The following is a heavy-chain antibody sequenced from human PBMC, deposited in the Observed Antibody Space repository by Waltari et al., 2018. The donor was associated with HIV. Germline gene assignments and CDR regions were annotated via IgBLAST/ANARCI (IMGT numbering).Heavy chain of an antibody. CDR2: ISSSSSYI. CDR3: ARAAGYCSSTSCSQTPPRGMDV. Sequence: EVQLVESGGGLVKPGGSLSLSCAASGFTFSSYSMNWVRQAPGTGLEWVSSISSSSSYIYYADSVKGRFTISRDNAKNSLYLQMNSLRAEDTAVYYCARAAGYCSSTSCSQTPPRGMDVWGQGTTVTVSS. J-gene: IGHJ6*02. CDR1: GFTFSSYS. D-gene: IGHD2-2*01. V-gene: IGHV3-21*01.